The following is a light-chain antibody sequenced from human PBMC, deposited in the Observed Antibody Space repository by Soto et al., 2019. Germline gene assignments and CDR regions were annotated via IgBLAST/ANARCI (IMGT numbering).Light chain of an antibody. J-gene: IGKJ1*01. CDR1: QSVSSD. CDR2: GTS. Sequence: EIVMTQSPATLSVSPGERATLSCRASQSVSSDLAWYQQKPGQAPSLLIYGTSNRATGIPARLSGSGSGTEFTLTISSLQSEDFAVYYCQQYNNWPPWTFGQGTKVEIK. V-gene: IGKV3-15*01. CDR3: QQYNNWPPWT.